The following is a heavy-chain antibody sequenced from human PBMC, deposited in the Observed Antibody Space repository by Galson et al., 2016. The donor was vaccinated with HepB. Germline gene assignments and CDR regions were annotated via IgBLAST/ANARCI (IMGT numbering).Heavy chain of an antibody. CDR2: IIPIFGTA. J-gene: IGHJ6*02. D-gene: IGHD2-21*01. CDR1: GGTFSSYA. Sequence: SVKVSCKASGGTFSSYAISWVRQAPGQGLEWMGGIIPIFGTANYAQKFQGRVTITADESTSTAYMELSSLRSEDTAVYYCAREDGADCGGDCYYYYGMDVWGQGTTVTVSS. V-gene: IGHV1-69*13. CDR3: AREDGADCGGDCYYYYGMDV.